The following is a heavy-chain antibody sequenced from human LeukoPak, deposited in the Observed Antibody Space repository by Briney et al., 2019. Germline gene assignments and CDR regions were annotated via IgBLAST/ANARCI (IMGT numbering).Heavy chain of an antibody. D-gene: IGHD3-22*01. CDR1: GSRFTSFW. Sequence: GGSLQISCKGSGSRFTSFWTAWVRPMPGRGLEWMGIVYPSDSDTRYSPSFQGQVTISADKSISTAYLQWSSLKASDTAMYYCARSSSGYSRYWGQGTLVSVSS. CDR2: VYPSDSDT. J-gene: IGHJ4*02. CDR3: ARSSSGYSRY. V-gene: IGHV5-51*01.